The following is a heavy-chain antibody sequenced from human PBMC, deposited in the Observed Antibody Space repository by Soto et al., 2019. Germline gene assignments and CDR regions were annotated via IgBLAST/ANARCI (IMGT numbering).Heavy chain of an antibody. V-gene: IGHV1-18*01. CDR3: ARSSLGYCSGGSCYGYNWFDP. CDR1: GYTFSSYG. J-gene: IGHJ5*02. CDR2: ISAYNGNT. D-gene: IGHD2-15*01. Sequence: QVQLVQSGAEVKKPGASVKVSCKASGYTFSSYGISWVRQAPGQGLEWMGWISAYNGNTNYAQKLQGRVNMTTDTSTSRAYMELRGLRSDDTAVYCCARSSLGYCSGGSCYGYNWFDPWGQGTLVTVSS.